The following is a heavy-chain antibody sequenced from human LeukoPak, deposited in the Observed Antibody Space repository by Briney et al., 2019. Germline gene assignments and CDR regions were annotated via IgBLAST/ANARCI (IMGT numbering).Heavy chain of an antibody. CDR2: ISGSGGST. Sequence: GGSLRLSCAASGFTFSSYAMSWVRQAPGKGLEWVSAISGSGGSTYYADSVKGRFTISRDNSKTTLYLQMNSLRAEDTAVYYCAKDSGPYDSSGPIRDWGQGTLVTVSS. D-gene: IGHD3-22*01. CDR3: AKDSGPYDSSGPIRD. J-gene: IGHJ4*02. CDR1: GFTFSSYA. V-gene: IGHV3-23*01.